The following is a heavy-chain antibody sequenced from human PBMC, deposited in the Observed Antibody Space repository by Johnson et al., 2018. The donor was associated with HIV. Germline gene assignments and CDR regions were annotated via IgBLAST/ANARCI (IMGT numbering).Heavy chain of an antibody. CDR3: TTDPSWRFGFDI. D-gene: IGHD2-15*01. CDR1: GFIFSDYA. J-gene: IGHJ3*02. Sequence: QVQLVESGGGVVQPGRSLRLSCAASGFIFSDYAIHWIRQAPGKGLEWVSYISSSGGTTHNADSVKGRFTISRNNAKNSLYLQMNSLKTEDTAVDYCTTDPSWRFGFDIWGQGTLVTVSS. CDR2: ISSSGGTT. V-gene: IGHV3-11*01.